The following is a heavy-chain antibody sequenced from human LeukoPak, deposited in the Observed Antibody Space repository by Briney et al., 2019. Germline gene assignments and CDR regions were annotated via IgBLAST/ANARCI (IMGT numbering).Heavy chain of an antibody. CDR2: INPNSGGT. Sequence: GASVKVSCKASGYTFTSYDINWVRQAPGQGLEWMGWINPNSGGTNYAQKFQGRVTMTRDTSISTAYMELSRLRSDDTAVYYCARDFKWFFDAFDIWGQGTMVTVSS. J-gene: IGHJ3*02. V-gene: IGHV1-2*02. CDR3: ARDFKWFFDAFDI. CDR1: GYTFTSYD. D-gene: IGHD3-22*01.